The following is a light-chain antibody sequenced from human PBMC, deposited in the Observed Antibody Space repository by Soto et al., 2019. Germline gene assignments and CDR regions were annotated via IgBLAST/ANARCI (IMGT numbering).Light chain of an antibody. J-gene: IGKJ4*01. CDR1: QSVSSY. V-gene: IGKV3-11*01. CDR2: DAS. Sequence: EIVLTQSPATLSLSPGERATLSCRASQSVSSYLAWYQQKPGQAPRLLIYDASNRATGIPPRFSGSGSGTDFTLTISSLEPEDFAVYYCQQRSNWPLTFGGGTKLDIK. CDR3: QQRSNWPLT.